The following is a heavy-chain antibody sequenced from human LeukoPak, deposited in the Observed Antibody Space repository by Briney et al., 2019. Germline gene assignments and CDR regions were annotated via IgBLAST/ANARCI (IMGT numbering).Heavy chain of an antibody. D-gene: IGHD4-17*01. J-gene: IGHJ4*02. CDR3: APTAGHEYGDYLYYFDY. CDR1: GYTFTGYY. Sequence: GASVKVSCKASGYTFTGYYMHWVGQAPGQGLGWMGWINPNSGGTNYAQKFQGRVTMTRDTSISTAYMELSSLRSDDTAVYYCAPTAGHEYGDYLYYFDYWGQGTLVTVSS. V-gene: IGHV1-2*02. CDR2: INPNSGGT.